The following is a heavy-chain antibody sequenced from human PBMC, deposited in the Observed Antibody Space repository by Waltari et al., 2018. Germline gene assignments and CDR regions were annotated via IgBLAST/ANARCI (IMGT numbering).Heavy chain of an antibody. CDR1: GGTFSSYA. D-gene: IGHD6-13*01. J-gene: IGHJ5*02. CDR3: ARDRLAAAGSHWFDP. V-gene: IGHV1-69*12. CDR2: IVPIFGTA. Sequence: QVQLVQSGAEVKKPGSSVKVSCKASGGTFSSYAISWVRQAPGQGLEWMGGIVPIFGTANYAQKFQGRVTITADESTSTAYMELSSLRSEDTAVYYCARDRLAAAGSHWFDPWGQGTLVTVSS.